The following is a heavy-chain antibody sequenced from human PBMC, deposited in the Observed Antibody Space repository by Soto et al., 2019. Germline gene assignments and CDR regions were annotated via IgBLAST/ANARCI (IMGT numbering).Heavy chain of an antibody. V-gene: IGHV3-48*02. J-gene: IGHJ4*02. CDR2: ITSDTNTI. D-gene: IGHD6-19*01. Sequence: EVQLVESGGGLVQPGWSLRLTCVASGFPFSIYSMNWVRQAPGKGLEWSSYITSDTNTIKYADSVKGRFTISRDNAKNVVYLQMHSLRDEDTAVYFCASSVEGHFDYWGQGTVVTFSS. CDR3: ASSVEGHFDY. CDR1: GFPFSIYS.